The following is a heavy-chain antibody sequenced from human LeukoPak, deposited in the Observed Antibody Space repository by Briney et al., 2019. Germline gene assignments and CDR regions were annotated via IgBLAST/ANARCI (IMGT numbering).Heavy chain of an antibody. J-gene: IGHJ5*02. V-gene: IGHV4-31*03. CDR3: ARGGSTMVRGVMRYNWFDP. CDR2: IYYSGST. D-gene: IGHD3-10*01. CDR1: GGSISSGGYY. Sequence: PSETLSLTCTVSGGSISSGGYYWSWIRQHPVKGLEWIGYIYYSGSTYYNPSLKSRVTISVDTSKNQFSLKLSSVTAADTAVYYCARGGSTMVRGVMRYNWFDPWGQGTLVTVSS.